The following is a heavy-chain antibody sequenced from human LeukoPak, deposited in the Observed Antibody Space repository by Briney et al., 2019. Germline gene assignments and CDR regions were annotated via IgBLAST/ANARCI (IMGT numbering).Heavy chain of an antibody. D-gene: IGHD3-3*01. Sequence: MAGGSLRLSCAASGFTFSSYSMNWVRQAPGKGLEWVSSISSSSSYIYYADSVKGRFTISRDNAKNSLHLQMNSLRAEDTAVYYCARDPSITIFGPNQFDPWGQGTLVTVSS. CDR2: ISSSSSYI. J-gene: IGHJ5*02. V-gene: IGHV3-21*01. CDR1: GFTFSSYS. CDR3: ARDPSITIFGPNQFDP.